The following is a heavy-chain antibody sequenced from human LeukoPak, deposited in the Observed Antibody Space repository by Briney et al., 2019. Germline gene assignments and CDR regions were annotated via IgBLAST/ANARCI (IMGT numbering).Heavy chain of an antibody. CDR1: GFTLSSYD. V-gene: IGHV3-30*02. CDR2: IRYDESKK. CDR3: AAHSAPYYDSSGYYPKTVGIDY. Sequence: GGSLRLSCAASGFTLSSYDMYWVRQAPGKGLEWVAFIRYDESKKSYADSVKGRFTISRDTSKNTLYLQMNSLRAEDTAVYYCAAHSAPYYDSSGYYPKTVGIDYWGQGTLVTVSS. J-gene: IGHJ4*02. D-gene: IGHD3-22*01.